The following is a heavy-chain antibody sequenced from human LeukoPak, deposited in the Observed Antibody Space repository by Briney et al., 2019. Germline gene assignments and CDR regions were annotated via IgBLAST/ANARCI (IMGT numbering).Heavy chain of an antibody. V-gene: IGHV4-30-2*01. Sequence: PSETLSLTCTVSGGSISSGGYYWSWIRQPPGKGLEWIGYIYHSGSTYYNPSLKSRVTISVDRSKNQFSLKLSSVTAADTAVYYCARCIPVSMVDPWGQGTLVTVSS. CDR2: IYHSGST. CDR1: GGSISSGGYY. CDR3: ARCIPVSMVDP. D-gene: IGHD2-21*01. J-gene: IGHJ5*02.